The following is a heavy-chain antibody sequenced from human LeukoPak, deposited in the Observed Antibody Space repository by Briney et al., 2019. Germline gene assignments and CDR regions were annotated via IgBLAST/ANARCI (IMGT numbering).Heavy chain of an antibody. V-gene: IGHV4-34*01. CDR1: GGSFSGYY. J-gene: IGHJ5*02. CDR2: INHSGST. D-gene: IGHD2/OR15-2a*01. CDR3: ARFLWGRFDP. Sequence: PSETLSLTCAVYGGSFSGYYWGWIRQPPGKGLEWIGEINHSGSTNYNPSLKSRVTISVDTSKNQFSLKLSSVTAADTAVYYCARFLWGRFDPWGQGTLVTVSS.